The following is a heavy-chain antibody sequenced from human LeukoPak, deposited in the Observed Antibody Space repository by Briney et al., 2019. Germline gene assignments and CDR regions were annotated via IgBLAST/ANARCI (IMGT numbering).Heavy chain of an antibody. D-gene: IGHD3-10*01. CDR1: GGSISSSSYY. V-gene: IGHV4-39*07. CDR2: IYYSGST. CDR3: ARNEGRGAFDI. J-gene: IGHJ3*02. Sequence: SETLSLTCTVSGGSISSSSYYWGWIRQPPGKGLEWIGSIYYSGSTYYNPSLKSRVTISVDTSKNQFSLKLSSVTAADTAVYYCARNEGRGAFDIWGQGTMVTVSS.